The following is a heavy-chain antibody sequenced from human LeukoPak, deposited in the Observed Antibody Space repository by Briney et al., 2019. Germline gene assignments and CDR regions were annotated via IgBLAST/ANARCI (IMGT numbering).Heavy chain of an antibody. CDR1: GGSTTSYY. Sequence: PSETLSLTCTVSGGSTTSYYWSWIRQPPGKGLEWIGYIYYSGSTSYNPSLKSRVTISVDTSKNQFSLKLSSVTAADTAVYYCARLVGYSSSWLLTPWGQGTLVTVSS. D-gene: IGHD6-13*01. CDR2: IYYSGST. V-gene: IGHV4-59*08. CDR3: ARLVGYSSSWLLTP. J-gene: IGHJ4*02.